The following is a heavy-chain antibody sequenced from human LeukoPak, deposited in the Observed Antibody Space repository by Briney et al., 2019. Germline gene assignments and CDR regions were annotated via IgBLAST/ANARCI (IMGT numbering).Heavy chain of an antibody. Sequence: ASVKVSCKASGYTFTSYDINWVRQATGQGLEWMGWMNLNTGNTGYAQKFQGRITMTRNTSTNTAHLEVSSLRSEDTAVYYCARGLAAAAFYYYYGMDVWGQGTTVTVSS. V-gene: IGHV1-8*01. CDR3: ARGLAAAAFYYYYGMDV. CDR1: GYTFTSYD. J-gene: IGHJ6*02. CDR2: MNLNTGNT. D-gene: IGHD6-13*01.